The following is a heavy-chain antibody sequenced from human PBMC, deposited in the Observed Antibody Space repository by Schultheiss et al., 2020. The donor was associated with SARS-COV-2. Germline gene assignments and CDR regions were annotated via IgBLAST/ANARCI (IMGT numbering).Heavy chain of an antibody. Sequence: SVKVSCKASGGTFSSYAISWVRQAPGQGLEWMGRIIPIFGIANYAQKFQGRVTITSDRSVSTAYMELSRLRSDDTAVYYCARGLGLDYWGQGTLVTVSS. D-gene: IGHD6-19*01. CDR1: GGTFSSYA. J-gene: IGHJ4*02. V-gene: IGHV1-69*04. CDR3: ARGLGLDY. CDR2: IIPIFGIA.